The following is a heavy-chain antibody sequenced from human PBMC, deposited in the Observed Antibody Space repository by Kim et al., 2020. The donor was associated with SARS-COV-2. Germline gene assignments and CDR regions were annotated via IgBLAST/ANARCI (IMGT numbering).Heavy chain of an antibody. CDR2: INHSGST. D-gene: IGHD2-15*01. CDR1: GGSFSGYY. V-gene: IGHV4-34*01. J-gene: IGHJ4*02. Sequence: ETLSLTCAVYGGSFSGYYWSWIRQPPGKGLEWIGEINHSGSTNYNPSLKSRVTISVDTSKNQFSLKLSSVTAADTAVYYCARVSGYCSGGSCYGRFDYWGQGTLVTVSS. CDR3: ARVSGYCSGGSCYGRFDY.